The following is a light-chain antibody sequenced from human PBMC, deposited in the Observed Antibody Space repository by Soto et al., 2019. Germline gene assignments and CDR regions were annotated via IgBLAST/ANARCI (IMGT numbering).Light chain of an antibody. V-gene: IGLV2-14*01. Sequence: QSALTQPASVSGSPGQSITISCTGSSDDVGGYDYVSWYQQHPGKAPKLVIYEVSHRPSGISDRFSGSKSDTTASLTISGLEAEDEADYFCSSYGGSDNFVVFGGGTKLTVL. CDR1: SDDVGGYDY. CDR2: EVS. J-gene: IGLJ2*01. CDR3: SSYGGSDNFVV.